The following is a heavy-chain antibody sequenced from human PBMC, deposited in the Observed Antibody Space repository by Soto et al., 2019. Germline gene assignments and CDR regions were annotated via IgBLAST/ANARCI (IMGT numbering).Heavy chain of an antibody. CDR2: IKHDGSVQ. Sequence: QLVESGGGLVQPGGSLRLSCEASGFTSSGYWLSWVRQAPGQGLGWVADIKHDGSVQYYVDSVKGRFTISRDNAKKLLYLQMTGLRAEDTALYYCARATYSNAWYRFDLWGQGTLVTVSS. J-gene: IGHJ4*02. D-gene: IGHD4-4*01. CDR1: GFTSSGYW. V-gene: IGHV3-7*03. CDR3: ARATYSNAWYRFDL.